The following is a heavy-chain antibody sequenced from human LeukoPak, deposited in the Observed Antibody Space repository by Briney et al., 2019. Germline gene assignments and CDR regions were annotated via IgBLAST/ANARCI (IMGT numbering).Heavy chain of an antibody. D-gene: IGHD7-27*01. Sequence: PSETLSLTCTVSGGSISSSSYYWGWIRQPPGKGLEWIGYIYYSGSTNYNPSLKSRVTISVDTSKNQFSLKLSSVTAADTAVYYCARDLTGLFDYWGQGTLVTVSS. CDR3: ARDLTGLFDY. V-gene: IGHV4-61*01. J-gene: IGHJ4*02. CDR1: GGSISSSSYY. CDR2: IYYSGST.